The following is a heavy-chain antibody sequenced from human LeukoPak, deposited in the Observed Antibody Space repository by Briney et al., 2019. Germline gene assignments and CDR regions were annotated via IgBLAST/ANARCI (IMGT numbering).Heavy chain of an antibody. CDR3: ASLDGSAAGN. CDR2: IYYSGST. D-gene: IGHD6-13*01. Sequence: PSETLSLTCTVSGGSISSYYWSWIRQPPGKGLEWIGCIYYSGSTNYNPSLKSRVTISVDTSKNQFSLKLSSVTAADTAVYYCASLDGSAAGNWGQGTLVTVSS. J-gene: IGHJ4*02. CDR1: GGSISSYY. V-gene: IGHV4-59*01.